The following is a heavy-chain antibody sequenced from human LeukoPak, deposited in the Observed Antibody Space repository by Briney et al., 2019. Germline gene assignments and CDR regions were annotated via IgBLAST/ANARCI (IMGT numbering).Heavy chain of an antibody. J-gene: IGHJ4*02. CDR2: IINNGGST. Sequence: GGSLRLSCSASGLTFSSNGRLWGRHAPGGGLEYFSGIINNGGSTDYADSVKGRFTISRDNSKNTLYLQMSSLRPEDTAVYSCVKVSNRIQLWKQPEYYFDCWGQGTLVTVSS. CDR1: GLTFSSNG. CDR3: VKVSNRIQLWKQPEYYFDC. V-gene: IGHV3-64D*09. D-gene: IGHD5-18*01.